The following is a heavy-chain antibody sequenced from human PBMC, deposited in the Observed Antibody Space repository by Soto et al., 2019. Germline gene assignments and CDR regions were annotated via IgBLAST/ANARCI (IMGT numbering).Heavy chain of an antibody. J-gene: IGHJ6*02. D-gene: IGHD3-16*01. CDR3: ATGLKDASNRPSFGS. CDR2: ILSLESHK. V-gene: IGHV3-11*01. Sequence: GGSLRLSCSGSGFNFSDYYMNWIRQTPVRGLEWVSSILSLESHKYYAASDMGRFSISRDNAQKSLFLQMNHLRAEDTGIYFCATGLKDASNRPSFGSWGPGTTVTVSS. CDR1: GFNFSDYY.